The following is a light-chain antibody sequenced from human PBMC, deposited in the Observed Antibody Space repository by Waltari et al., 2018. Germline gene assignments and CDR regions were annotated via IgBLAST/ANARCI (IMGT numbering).Light chain of an antibody. Sequence: QSALTQPPSVSGSPGQSIIISCTGTSLDMVDYNYVSWYQQHPGKAPKLMIYEVTNRPSGVSSRFSGSKSGNMASLAISGLQPEDEADYYCSSYTITGTVLFGGGTKLTVL. J-gene: IGLJ2*01. CDR2: EVT. V-gene: IGLV2-14*01. CDR1: SLDMVDYNY. CDR3: SSYTITGTVL.